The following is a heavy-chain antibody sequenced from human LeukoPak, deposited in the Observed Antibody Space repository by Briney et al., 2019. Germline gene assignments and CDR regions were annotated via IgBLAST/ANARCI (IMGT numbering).Heavy chain of an antibody. CDR2: INNSGST. J-gene: IGHJ4*02. CDR1: GASFSVYY. D-gene: IGHD1-26*01. CDR3: ARDGSTVPAGPVFDY. V-gene: IGHV4-34*01. Sequence: SETLSLICAVDGASFSVYYWGSIRQPPGDWLEWLWEINNSGSTNYNPSLTSRVTISVDTSKNQFSLKLSSVTAADTAVYYCARDGSTVPAGPVFDYWGQGTLVSVSS.